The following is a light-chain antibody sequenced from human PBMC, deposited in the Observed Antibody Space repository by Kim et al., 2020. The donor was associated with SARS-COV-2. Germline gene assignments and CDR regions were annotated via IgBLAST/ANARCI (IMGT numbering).Light chain of an antibody. V-gene: IGKV3-20*01. CDR2: GAS. Sequence: EMFLTRSPGPFSLSPGERATLSCRASQSVSSRYLAWYQQKPGQGLRLLIYGASSRATGIPDRLSGSGSGTDFTLTISRLEPEDFAVYYCQQYDSAFLTFGGGTKVDIK. CDR1: QSVSSRY. J-gene: IGKJ4*01. CDR3: QQYDSAFLT.